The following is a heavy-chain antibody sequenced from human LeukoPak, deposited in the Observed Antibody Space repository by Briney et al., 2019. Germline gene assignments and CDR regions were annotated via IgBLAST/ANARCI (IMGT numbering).Heavy chain of an antibody. CDR3: AIGGLDYGVPHRFDY. Sequence: ASVKVSCKASGYTFTSYGISWVRQAPGQGLEWMGWISAYNGNTNYAQKLQGRVTMTTDTSTSTAYMELRSLRSDDTAVYYCAIGGLDYGVPHRFDYWGQGTLVTVSS. D-gene: IGHD4-17*01. CDR1: GYTFTSYG. CDR2: ISAYNGNT. J-gene: IGHJ4*02. V-gene: IGHV1-18*01.